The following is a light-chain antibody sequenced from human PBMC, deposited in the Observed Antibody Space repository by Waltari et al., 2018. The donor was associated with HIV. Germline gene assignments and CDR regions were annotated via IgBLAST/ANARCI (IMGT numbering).Light chain of an antibody. Sequence: SYELTQPPSVSVSPGQTARLTCSGDALPKQYAYWYQQKPGQAPVVLIYKDSERPSGIPERFSGSSSGTTVTLTISGVQAEDEADYYCQSTDSSGTYVVFGGGTKLTVL. CDR2: KDS. CDR3: QSTDSSGTYVV. CDR1: ALPKQY. J-gene: IGLJ2*01. V-gene: IGLV3-25*03.